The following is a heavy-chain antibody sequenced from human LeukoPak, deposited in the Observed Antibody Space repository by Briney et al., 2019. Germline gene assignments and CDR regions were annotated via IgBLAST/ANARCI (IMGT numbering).Heavy chain of an antibody. CDR2: IIPIFGTA. D-gene: IGHD4-17*01. CDR3: ARPKTTVTTAQDQRYSGDWFDP. Sequence: ASVKVSCKASGGTFSSYAISWVRQAPGQGLEWMGGIIPIFGTANYAQKFQGRVTITADESTSTAYMELSSLRSEDTAVYYCARPKTTVTTAQDQRYSGDWFDPWGQGTLVTVSS. V-gene: IGHV1-69*13. J-gene: IGHJ5*02. CDR1: GGTFSSYA.